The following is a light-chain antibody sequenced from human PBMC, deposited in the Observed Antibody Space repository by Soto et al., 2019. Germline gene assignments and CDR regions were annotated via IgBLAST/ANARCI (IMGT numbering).Light chain of an antibody. Sequence: QSVLTQPPSVSGAPGQTVTISCTRSSSNIGAAYDVHWYQHLPGTAPKLLIYGNNNQPSGVPDRFSGSKSGTSASLAITGLQAEDEADYYCQSYDSSLSGWVFGGGTKLTVL. CDR2: GNN. CDR1: SSNIGAAYD. J-gene: IGLJ3*02. V-gene: IGLV1-40*01. CDR3: QSYDSSLSGWV.